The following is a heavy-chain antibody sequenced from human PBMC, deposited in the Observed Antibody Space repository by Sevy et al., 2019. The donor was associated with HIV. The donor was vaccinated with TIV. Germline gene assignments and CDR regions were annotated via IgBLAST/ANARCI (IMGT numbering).Heavy chain of an antibody. D-gene: IGHD2-21*01. CDR3: VKEGGGEGGDD. J-gene: IGHJ4*02. V-gene: IGHV3-30*02. CDR2: IQYDGNNK. CDR1: GFSFSSYG. Sequence: GGSLRLSCAASGFSFSSYGMHWVRQAPGKGLEWMSYIQYDGNNKDYADSVKGRLTISRDNSKNSLYLQMKSLRGEDTALFYCVKEGGGEGGDDWGQGTLVTFSS.